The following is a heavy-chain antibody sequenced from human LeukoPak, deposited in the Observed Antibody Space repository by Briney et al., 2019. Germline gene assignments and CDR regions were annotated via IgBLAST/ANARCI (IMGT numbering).Heavy chain of an antibody. CDR3: ARARADYYDILTGYYTPPDY. Sequence: ASVKVSCKASGGTFSSYAISWVRQAPGQGLEWMGGIIPIFGTANYAQKFQGRVTITADESTSTAYMELSSLRSEDTAVYYCARARADYYDILTGYYTPPDYWGQGTLVTISS. CDR2: IIPIFGTA. D-gene: IGHD3-9*01. J-gene: IGHJ4*02. V-gene: IGHV1-69*13. CDR1: GGTFSSYA.